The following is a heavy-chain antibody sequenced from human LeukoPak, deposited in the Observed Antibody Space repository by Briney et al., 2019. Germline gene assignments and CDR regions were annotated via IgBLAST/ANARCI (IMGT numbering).Heavy chain of an antibody. D-gene: IGHD6-13*01. V-gene: IGHV1-18*04. CDR1: GYTFTSYG. Sequence: GASVKVSCKASGYTFTSYGISWVRQAPGQGLEWMGWISAYNGNTNYAQKLQGRVTMTTDTSTSTAYMELRSLRSDDTAVYYCARDAGIAFYWYFDLWGRGTLVTVSS. CDR3: ARDAGIAFYWYFDL. CDR2: ISAYNGNT. J-gene: IGHJ2*01.